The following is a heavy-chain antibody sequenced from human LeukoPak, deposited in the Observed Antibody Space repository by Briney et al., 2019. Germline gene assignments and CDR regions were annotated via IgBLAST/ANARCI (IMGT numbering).Heavy chain of an antibody. D-gene: IGHD3-16*01. CDR1: GGSLSSYY. J-gene: IGHJ5*02. CDR2: IYYSGST. Sequence: SETLSLTCTVSGGSLSSYYWSWIRQPPGKGLEWIGYIYYSGSTNYNPSLKSRVTISVDTSKNQFSLKLSSVTAADTAVYYCARGLGLVWFDPWGQGTLVTVSS. CDR3: ARGLGLVWFDP. V-gene: IGHV4-59*01.